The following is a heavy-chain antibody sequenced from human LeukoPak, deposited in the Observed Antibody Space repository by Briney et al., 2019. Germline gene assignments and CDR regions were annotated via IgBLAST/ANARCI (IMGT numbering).Heavy chain of an antibody. CDR2: IYYSGST. CDR3: ASTYYYDSSGYPYFDY. J-gene: IGHJ4*02. D-gene: IGHD3-22*01. V-gene: IGHV4-39*07. Sequence: QPSETLSLTCTVSGGSISSSSYYWGWIRQPPGKGLERIGSIYYSGSTYYNPSLKSRVTISVDTSKNQFSLKLSSVTAADTAVYYCASTYYYDSSGYPYFDYWGQGTLVTASS. CDR1: GGSISSSSYY.